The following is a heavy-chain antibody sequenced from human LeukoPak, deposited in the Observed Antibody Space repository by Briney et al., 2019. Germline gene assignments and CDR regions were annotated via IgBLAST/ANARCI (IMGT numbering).Heavy chain of an antibody. CDR3: AKDYGDYVRNYYYMDV. Sequence: GGSLRLSCAASGFTFSSYSMNWVRQAPGKGLEWVSSISSSSSYIYYADSVKGRFTISRDNAKNSLYLQMNSLRAEDTAVYYCAKDYGDYVRNYYYMDVWGKGTTVTISS. CDR1: GFTFSSYS. J-gene: IGHJ6*03. V-gene: IGHV3-21*01. D-gene: IGHD4-17*01. CDR2: ISSSSSYI.